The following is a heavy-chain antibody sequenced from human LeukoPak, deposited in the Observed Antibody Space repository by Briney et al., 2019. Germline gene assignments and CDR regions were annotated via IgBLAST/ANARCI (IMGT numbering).Heavy chain of an antibody. CDR3: AKVPWGFWSGYFDY. J-gene: IGHJ4*02. D-gene: IGHD3-3*01. CDR1: GFTFSINA. Sequence: PGGSLRLSCEGSGFTFSINAMHWVRQAPGKGLEWLAVISYDGTKQYFADSVKGRFTISRDNVKNTLYLQMNSLRAEDTAVYYCAKVPWGFWSGYFDYWGQGTLVTVSS. CDR2: ISYDGTKQ. V-gene: IGHV3-30-3*01.